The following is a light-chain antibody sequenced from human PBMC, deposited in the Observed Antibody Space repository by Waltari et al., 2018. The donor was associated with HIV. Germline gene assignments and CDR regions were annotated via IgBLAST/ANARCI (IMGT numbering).Light chain of an antibody. CDR3: ATWDDSLSGVV. J-gene: IGLJ3*02. Sequence: QSVLTQPPSASGTPGQKVTISCSGSSSNIGSNDIFWYQQLPGAATKLLMYKNDQRPSGVPDRFSGSKSGTAASLAMSGLRSEDKADYTCATWDDSLSGVVFGGGTKLNVL. V-gene: IGLV1-47*01. CDR1: SSNIGSND. CDR2: KND.